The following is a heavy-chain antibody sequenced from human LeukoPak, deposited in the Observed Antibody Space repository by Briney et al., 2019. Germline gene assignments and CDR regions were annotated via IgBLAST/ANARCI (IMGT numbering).Heavy chain of an antibody. V-gene: IGHV3-9*01. J-gene: IGHJ4*02. Sequence: PGGSLRLSCAASGFTFDDYGMHWVRQAPGKGLEWVSGITWNSGSIGYVDSVRGRFTISRDSAKNSLSLQMNSLRAEDTAVYYCARVEFGEYSSYFDDWGQGTLVTVSS. CDR3: ARVEFGEYSSYFDD. CDR1: GFTFDDYG. CDR2: ITWNSGSI. D-gene: IGHD3-10*01.